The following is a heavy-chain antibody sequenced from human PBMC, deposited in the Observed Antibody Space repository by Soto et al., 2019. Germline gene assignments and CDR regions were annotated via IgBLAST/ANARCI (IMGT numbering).Heavy chain of an antibody. J-gene: IGHJ6*03. CDR2: ISSSSSYI. CDR1: GFTFSSYS. D-gene: IGHD2-15*01. V-gene: IGHV3-21*01. CDR3: ARVGGYYYYYMDV. Sequence: EVQLVESGGGLVKPGGSLRLSCAASGFTFSSYSMNWVRQAPGKGLEWVSSISSSSSYIYYADSVKGRFTISRDNAKNSRYLQMNSLRAEDTAVYYCARVGGYYYYYMDVWGKGTTVTVSS.